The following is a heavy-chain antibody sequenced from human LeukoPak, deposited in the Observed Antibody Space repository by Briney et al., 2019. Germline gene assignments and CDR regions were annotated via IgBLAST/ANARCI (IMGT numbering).Heavy chain of an antibody. V-gene: IGHV4-39*01. J-gene: IGHJ5*02. Sequence: SETLSLTCTVSGGSISSSSYCWGWIRQPPGKGLEWIGNIYYTGSSYYNPSLKSRVTISVDTSKNQFSLKLSSVTAADTAVYYCARGKQWLTTWGQGTLVTVSS. D-gene: IGHD6-19*01. CDR2: IYYTGSS. CDR1: GGSISSSSYC. CDR3: ARGKQWLTT.